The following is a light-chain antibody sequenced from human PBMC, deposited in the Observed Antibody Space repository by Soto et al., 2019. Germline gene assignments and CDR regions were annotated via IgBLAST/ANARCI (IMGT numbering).Light chain of an antibody. CDR1: SCNIGSNT. CDR3: ALCDGSIDGRV. V-gene: IGLV1-44*01. Sequence: QSVLTQPPSASGTPGQRVTISCSGSSCNIGSNTVNWYQQLPGTAPKLLIYGQNQRPSGVSDRFSGSKSGTSASLAISGLQSEDEADYYCALCDGSIDGRVFGGGTKLTVL. CDR2: GQN. J-gene: IGLJ2*01.